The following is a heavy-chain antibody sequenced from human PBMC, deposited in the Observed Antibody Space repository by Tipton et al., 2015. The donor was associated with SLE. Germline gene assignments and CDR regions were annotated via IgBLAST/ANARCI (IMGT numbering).Heavy chain of an antibody. V-gene: IGHV4-59*01. J-gene: IGHJ6*03. CDR3: ARASTWSYYYYYMDV. Sequence: TLSLTCTVSGGSISSYYWSWIRQPPGKGLEWIGYIYYSGSTYYNPSLKSRVTISVDTSKNQFSLKLSSVTAADTAVYYCARASTWSYYYYYMDVWGKGTTVTVSS. CDR1: GGSISSYY. CDR2: IYYSGST. D-gene: IGHD3-3*01.